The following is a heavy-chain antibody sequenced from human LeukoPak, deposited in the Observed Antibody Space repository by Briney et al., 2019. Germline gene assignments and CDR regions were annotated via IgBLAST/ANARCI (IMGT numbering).Heavy chain of an antibody. Sequence: PSETLSLTCTVSGGSISNYYWSWIRQPPGKGLEWIGYIYYSGSTNYNPSLKSRVTISVDTSKNQFSLKLRSVTAADTAVYYCARAGARGELPRPFDYWGQGTLVTVSS. CDR1: GGSISNYY. J-gene: IGHJ4*02. CDR2: IYYSGST. CDR3: ARAGARGELPRPFDY. V-gene: IGHV4-59*01. D-gene: IGHD1-26*01.